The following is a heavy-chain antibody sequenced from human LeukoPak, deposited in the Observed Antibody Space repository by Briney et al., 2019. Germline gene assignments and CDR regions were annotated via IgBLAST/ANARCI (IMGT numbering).Heavy chain of an antibody. V-gene: IGHV1-18*01. Sequence: EASVKVSCKASGYTFTSYDISWVRQAPGQGLEWMGWISTYKGNTNYAQKFQGRVTMTTDTSTSTAYMELRSLRSDDTAVYYCARDRGIAAPGTLGSYYYGMDVWGQGTTVTVSS. CDR2: ISTYKGNT. CDR1: GYTFTSYD. J-gene: IGHJ6*02. D-gene: IGHD6-13*01. CDR3: ARDRGIAAPGTLGSYYYGMDV.